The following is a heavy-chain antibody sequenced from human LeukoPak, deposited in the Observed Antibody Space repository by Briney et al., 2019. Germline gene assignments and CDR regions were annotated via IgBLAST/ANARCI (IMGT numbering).Heavy chain of an antibody. V-gene: IGHV3-48*03. J-gene: IGHJ4*02. CDR2: ISGSGSTV. Sequence: GGSLRLSCAASGFTFSSSEMKWVRQAPGKRLEWDSYISGSGSTVYSADSVKGRFTISRDNAKNPLYIQMRSLRAEDTAVYYCARAGYTSMAKLGFDYWGQGALVTVSS. CDR1: GFTFSSSE. CDR3: ARAGYTSMAKLGFDY. D-gene: IGHD5-18*01.